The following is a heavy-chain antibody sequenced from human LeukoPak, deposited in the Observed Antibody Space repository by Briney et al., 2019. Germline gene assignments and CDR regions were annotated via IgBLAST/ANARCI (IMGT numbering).Heavy chain of an antibody. Sequence: SETLSLTCTVSGGSISSGGYYWSWIRQHPGDGLEWIGYIYYSGSTYYNPSLKSRVTISIDTSKNQFSLRLSSVTAADTAVYYCARGAAGYSYGWGQGTLVTVSS. D-gene: IGHD5-18*01. J-gene: IGHJ4*02. CDR2: IYYSGST. CDR1: GGSISSGGYY. CDR3: ARGAAGYSYG. V-gene: IGHV4-31*03.